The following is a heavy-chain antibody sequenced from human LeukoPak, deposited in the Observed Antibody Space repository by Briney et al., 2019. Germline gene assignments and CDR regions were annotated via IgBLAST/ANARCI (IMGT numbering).Heavy chain of an antibody. Sequence: GRSLRLSCAASGFTFSSYAMHWVRQAPGKGLEWVAVISYDASNKYYADSVKGRFTISRDNSKNTLYLQMNSLRAEDTAVYYCAKDLGSSGWYIDYWGQGTLVTVSS. J-gene: IGHJ4*02. CDR1: GFTFSSYA. V-gene: IGHV3-30-3*01. CDR2: ISYDASNK. D-gene: IGHD6-19*01. CDR3: AKDLGSSGWYIDY.